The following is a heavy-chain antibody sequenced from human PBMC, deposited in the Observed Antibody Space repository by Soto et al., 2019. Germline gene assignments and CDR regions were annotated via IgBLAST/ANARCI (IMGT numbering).Heavy chain of an antibody. J-gene: IGHJ6*02. CDR3: TTDPSSHYYYGMDV. Sequence: GESLKISCAASGFTFSNAWMNWVRQAPGKGLEWVGRIKSKTDGGTTDYAAPVKGRFTISRDDSKNTLYLQMNSLKTEDTAVYYCTTDPSSHYYYGMDVWGQGTTVTVSS. CDR1: GFTFSNAW. V-gene: IGHV3-15*07. CDR2: IKSKTDGGTT.